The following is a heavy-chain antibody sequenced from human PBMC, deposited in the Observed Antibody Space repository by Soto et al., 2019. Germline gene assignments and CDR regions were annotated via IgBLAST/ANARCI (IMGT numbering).Heavy chain of an antibody. Sequence: EVQLLESGGGLVQPGGSLRLSCAASGFTFSSYAMSWVRQAPGKGLEWVSVISGSGGSTYYANSVKGRFTISRDNSKNMLHLQMNSLRAEDTAVYYCAKRSSGWYFDLWGRGTLVTVSS. V-gene: IGHV3-23*01. CDR1: GFTFSSYA. J-gene: IGHJ2*01. CDR3: AKRSSGWYFDL. D-gene: IGHD6-19*01. CDR2: ISGSGGST.